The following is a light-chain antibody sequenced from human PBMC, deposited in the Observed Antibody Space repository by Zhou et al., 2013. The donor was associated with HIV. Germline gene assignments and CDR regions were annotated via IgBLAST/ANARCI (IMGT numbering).Light chain of an antibody. V-gene: IGLV2-14*03. Sequence: QSALTQVASVSGSPGQTITIACTGTSNDVGGYNYVSWYLQHPGKAPKLMIYDVSKRPSGISNRFSGSKSGNTASLTISGLQAEDEADYYCSSYTTTDTVVFGGGTKLTVL. CDR1: SNDVGGYNY. J-gene: IGLJ2*01. CDR2: DVS. CDR3: SSYTTTDTVV.